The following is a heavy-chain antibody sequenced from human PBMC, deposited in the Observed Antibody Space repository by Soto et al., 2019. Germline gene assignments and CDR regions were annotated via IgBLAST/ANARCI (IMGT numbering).Heavy chain of an antibody. CDR2: IYSGGST. Sequence: PSETLSLTCTVSGGSISSYYWSWVRQAPGKGLEWVSVIYSGGSTYYADSVKGRFTISRDNSKNTLYLQMNSLRAEDTAVYYCARDYYDNYYYYYGMDVWGQGTTVTVSS. V-gene: IGHV3-66*01. D-gene: IGHD3-22*01. J-gene: IGHJ6*02. CDR3: ARDYYDNYYYYYGMDV. CDR1: GGSISSYY.